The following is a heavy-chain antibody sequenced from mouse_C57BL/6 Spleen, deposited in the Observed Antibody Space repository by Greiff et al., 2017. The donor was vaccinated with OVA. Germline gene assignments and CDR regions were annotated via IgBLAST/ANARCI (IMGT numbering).Heavy chain of an antibody. J-gene: IGHJ1*03. Sequence: EVQGVESGGGLVQPKGSLKLSCAASGFSFNTYAMNWVRQAPGKGLEWVARIRSKSNNYATYYADSVKDRFTISRDDSESMLYLQMNNLKTEDTAMYYCVRHSNDGRYFDVWGTGTTVTVSS. CDR1: GFSFNTYA. D-gene: IGHD2-12*01. CDR2: IRSKSNNYAT. CDR3: VRHSNDGRYFDV. V-gene: IGHV10-1*01.